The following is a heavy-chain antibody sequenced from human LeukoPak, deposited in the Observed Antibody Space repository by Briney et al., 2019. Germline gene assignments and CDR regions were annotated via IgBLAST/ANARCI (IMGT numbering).Heavy chain of an antibody. V-gene: IGHV3-23*01. Sequence: GGSLRLSCAASGFTFSSYAMSWVRQAPGKGLEWVLAIRDSGGATYYADSVKGRFTISRDNSKNTLYLQMNSLRAGDTAVYYCARDPGRICSGYSCYPDYWGQGTLVAVSS. CDR1: GFTFSSYA. J-gene: IGHJ4*02. CDR2: IRDSGGAT. D-gene: IGHD2-2*01. CDR3: ARDPGRICSGYSCYPDY.